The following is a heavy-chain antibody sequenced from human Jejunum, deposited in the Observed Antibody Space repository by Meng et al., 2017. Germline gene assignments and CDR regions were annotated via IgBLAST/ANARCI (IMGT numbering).Heavy chain of an antibody. CDR1: GYMFSRYH. CDR2: IKPKGEIT. CDR3: ARELPDAYWFDP. V-gene: IGHV1-46*01. J-gene: IGHJ5*02. Sequence: AAAQVSCKASGYMFSRYHMNWVRQAPGQGLEWWGIIKPKGEITEYAKKFLGRVTVTRDTSTNTVYMELSNVRSEDTAVYYCARELPDAYWFDPWGQGTLVTVSS.